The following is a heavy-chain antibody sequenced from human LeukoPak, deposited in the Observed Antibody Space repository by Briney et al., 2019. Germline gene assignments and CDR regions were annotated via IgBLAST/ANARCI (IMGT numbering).Heavy chain of an antibody. D-gene: IGHD3-22*01. CDR3: ARGDYYGSSGYYLPFGY. CDR2: IGAYNGNT. V-gene: IGHV1-18*01. J-gene: IGHJ4*02. CDR1: GYTFTNYG. Sequence: ASVKVSCKASGYTFTNYGISWVRQAPGQGLEWMGWIGAYNGNTNYAQNLQGRVTMTTDTSTSTAYMELRSLRSDDTAVYYCARGDYYGSSGYYLPFGYWGQGTLVTVSS.